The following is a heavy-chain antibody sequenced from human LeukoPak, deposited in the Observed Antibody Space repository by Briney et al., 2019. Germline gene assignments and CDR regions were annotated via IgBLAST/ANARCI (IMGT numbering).Heavy chain of an antibody. J-gene: IGHJ4*02. D-gene: IGHD3-22*01. Sequence: PGGSLRLSCAASGFTFDDYAMHWVRQAPGKGLEWVSSISWNSGSLGYADSVKGRFTISRDNAKNSLYLQMNSLRAEDTALYYCAKDRAPNYYDSSGNFDYWGQGTLVTVSS. CDR1: GFTFDDYA. V-gene: IGHV3-9*01. CDR2: ISWNSGSL. CDR3: AKDRAPNYYDSSGNFDY.